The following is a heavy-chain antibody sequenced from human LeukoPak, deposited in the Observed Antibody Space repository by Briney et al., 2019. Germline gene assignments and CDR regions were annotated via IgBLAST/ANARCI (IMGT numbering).Heavy chain of an antibody. CDR1: GFTVSSNY. J-gene: IGHJ4*02. V-gene: IGHV3-21*01. D-gene: IGHD2-2*01. CDR3: ASGGFYCSSTNCPPD. Sequence: GGSLRLSCAASGFTVSSNYMSWVRQAPGKGLEWVSSITSSSTYIYYADSVKGRFTISRDNAKNSLYLQMNSLRAEDTAVYYCASGGFYCSSTNCPPDWGQGTLVTVSS. CDR2: ITSSSTYI.